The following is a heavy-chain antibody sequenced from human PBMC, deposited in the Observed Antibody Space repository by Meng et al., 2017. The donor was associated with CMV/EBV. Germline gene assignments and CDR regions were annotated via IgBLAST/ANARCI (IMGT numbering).Heavy chain of an antibody. V-gene: IGHV4-59*01. CDR1: GGSIRSYY. Sequence: GSLRLSFTVSGGSIRSYYWSWIRQPPGKGLEGIGYIYYSGSTNYNPPLKRRVTISVATSKNQFSLKLSSVTAADTAVYYCARAAGSSSGWYGDDYWGQRTLVTVSS. D-gene: IGHD6-19*01. CDR3: ARAAGSSSGWYGDDY. CDR2: IYYSGST. J-gene: IGHJ4*02.